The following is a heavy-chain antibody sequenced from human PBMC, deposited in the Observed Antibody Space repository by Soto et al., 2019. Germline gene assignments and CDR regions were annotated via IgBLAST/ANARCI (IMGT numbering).Heavy chain of an antibody. CDR3: ARGGSYYDFWSGYRKENYYYYMDV. V-gene: IGHV1-18*01. J-gene: IGHJ6*03. CDR1: GYTFTSYG. CDR2: ISAYNGNT. Sequence: ASVKVSCKASGYTFTSYGISWVRQAPGQGLEWMGWISAYNGNTNYAQKLQGRVTMTTDTFTSTAYMELRSLRSDDTAVYYCARGGSYYDFWSGYRKENYYYYMDVWGKGTTVTVSS. D-gene: IGHD3-3*01.